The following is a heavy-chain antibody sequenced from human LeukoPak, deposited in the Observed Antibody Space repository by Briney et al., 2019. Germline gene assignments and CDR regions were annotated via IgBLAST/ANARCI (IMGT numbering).Heavy chain of an antibody. CDR2: ITADGVDT. CDR1: GLTLGNYA. D-gene: IGHD3-10*01. J-gene: IGHJ4*02. V-gene: IGHV3-64D*06. Sequence: GGSLTLSRSPSGLTLGNYAMQWVRQAPGKGLEYVSAITADGVDTYYADSVKGRFTISRDNSKNTLYLQMSKLRRQSTAVYYRGNSIVGLGSSPFGYWGQGTLVTVSS. CDR3: GNSIVGLGSSPFGY.